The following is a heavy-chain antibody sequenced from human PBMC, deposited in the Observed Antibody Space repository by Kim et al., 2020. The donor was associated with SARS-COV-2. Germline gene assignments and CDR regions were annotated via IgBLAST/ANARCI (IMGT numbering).Heavy chain of an antibody. V-gene: IGHV3-48*02. CDR2: ISRSGSAI. CDR1: GLTFSTTD. Sequence: GGSLRLSCAVSGLTFSTTDMHWVRQAPGKGLEWIAYISRSGSAIVNADSVKGRFTISRDEAKNSIFLQMNSLRDEDTAVYYCARDRTAFDYWGQGTLVTVSS. D-gene: IGHD1-1*01. J-gene: IGHJ4*02. CDR3: ARDRTAFDY.